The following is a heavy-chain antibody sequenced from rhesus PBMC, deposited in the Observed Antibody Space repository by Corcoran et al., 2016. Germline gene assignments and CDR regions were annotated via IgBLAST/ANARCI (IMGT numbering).Heavy chain of an antibody. Sequence: QVQLQESGPGLVKPSETLSLTCAVSGYSISRGYYWGWFRQSPGKGLEYIGYISGGTGSTYYNPSLKSRVTISKDSSKNQFSLKLTSVTAADTAFYFCARHSDTVTTFGLDSWGQGVVVTVSS. CDR2: ISGGTGST. J-gene: IGHJ6*01. V-gene: IGHV4-99*01. D-gene: IGHD4-23*01. CDR1: GYSISRGYY. CDR3: ARHSDTVTTFGLDS.